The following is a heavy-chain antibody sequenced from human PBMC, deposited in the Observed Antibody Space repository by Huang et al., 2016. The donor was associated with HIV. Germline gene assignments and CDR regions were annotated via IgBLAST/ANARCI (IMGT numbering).Heavy chain of an antibody. CDR3: ARERTGTDFDY. CDR2: INPNSGGT. J-gene: IGHJ4*02. CDR1: GYSLTAYF. D-gene: IGHD1-1*01. Sequence: QVQLVQSGAEVKTPGASVKVSCKASGYSLTAYFMHWVRQAPGQGLEWMGWINPNSGGTNYAQKFHGRVTMTRDTSISTAYMEMRRLKSDDTAVYYCARERTGTDFDYWGQGTLVTVSS. V-gene: IGHV1-2*02.